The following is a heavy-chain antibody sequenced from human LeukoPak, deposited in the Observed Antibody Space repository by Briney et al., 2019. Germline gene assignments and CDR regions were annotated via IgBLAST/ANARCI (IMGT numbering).Heavy chain of an antibody. CDR3: ARMKVIKGASLDY. J-gene: IGHJ4*02. Sequence: PGGSLRLSCAASGFSFSKYAMHWVRQAPGKGLEWVAVISFDETKKYYADSVKGRFTISRDNSNNTLFLQMNSVKTEGTAVYFCARMKVIKGASLDYWGQGSLVTVSS. CDR2: ISFDETKK. CDR1: GFSFSKYA. V-gene: IGHV3-30-3*01. D-gene: IGHD2-21*01.